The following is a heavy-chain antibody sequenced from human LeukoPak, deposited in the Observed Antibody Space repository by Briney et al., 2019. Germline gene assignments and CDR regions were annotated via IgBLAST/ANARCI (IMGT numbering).Heavy chain of an antibody. J-gene: IGHJ4*02. CDR1: GYTFTGYY. D-gene: IGHD4-23*01. CDR3: ARHTTVVPPHYFDY. V-gene: IGHV1-2*02. CDR2: INPNSGGT. Sequence: ASVKVSCKASGYTFTGYYMHWVRQAPGQGLEWMGWINPNSGGTNYAQKFQGRVTMTRDTSISTAYMELSRLRSDDTAVYYCARHTTVVPPHYFDYWGQGTLVTVSS.